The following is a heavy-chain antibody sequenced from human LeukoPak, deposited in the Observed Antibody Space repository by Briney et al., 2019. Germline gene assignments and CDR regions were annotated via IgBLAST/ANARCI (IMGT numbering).Heavy chain of an antibody. D-gene: IGHD6-19*01. CDR3: ARISSGWYRYYYYGMDV. J-gene: IGHJ6*02. CDR1: GYTFTSYD. V-gene: IGHV1-8*01. CDR2: MNPNSGNT. Sequence: VASVKVSCKASGYTFTSYDINWVRQATGQGLEWMGWMNPNSGNTGYAQKFQGRVTMTRNISISTAYMELSSLRSEDTAVYYCARISSGWYRYYYYGMDVWGQGTTVTVSS.